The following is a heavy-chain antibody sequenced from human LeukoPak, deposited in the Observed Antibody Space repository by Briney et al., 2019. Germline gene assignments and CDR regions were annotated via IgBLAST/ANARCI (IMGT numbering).Heavy chain of an antibody. D-gene: IGHD2-2*01. V-gene: IGHV4-4*02. CDR1: GXSISSSNR. J-gene: IGHJ5*02. Sequence: PSGTLSLTCAVSGXSISSSNRWSWVRQPPGKGLTWIGEIYHSGSTNYNPSLKSRVTISVDKSKNQFSLKLSSVTAADTAVYYCARVGEIGYCSSTSCYSNWFDPWGQGTLVTVSS. CDR2: IYHSGST. CDR3: ARVGEIGYCSSTSCYSNWFDP.